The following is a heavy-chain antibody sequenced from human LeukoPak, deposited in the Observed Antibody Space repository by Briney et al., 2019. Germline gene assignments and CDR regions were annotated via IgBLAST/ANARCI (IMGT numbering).Heavy chain of an antibody. J-gene: IGHJ4*02. D-gene: IGHD3-10*01. CDR2: IYSGGST. V-gene: IGHV3-53*01. Sequence: GGSLRLSCAASGFTFSDYYMSWVRQAPGKGLEWVSVIYSGGSTYYADSVKGRFTISRDNSKNTLYLQMNSLRAEDTAVYYCARVLYYGSGALDYWGQGTLVTVSS. CDR1: GFTFSDYY. CDR3: ARVLYYGSGALDY.